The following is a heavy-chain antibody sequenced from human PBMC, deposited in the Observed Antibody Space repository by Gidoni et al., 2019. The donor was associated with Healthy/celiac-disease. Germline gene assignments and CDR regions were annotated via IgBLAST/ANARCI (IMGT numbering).Heavy chain of an antibody. CDR2: IYDSGST. V-gene: IGHV4-59*01. D-gene: IGHD1-1*01. CDR1: GGSISSDY. J-gene: IGHJ5*02. CDR3: ARAPGNWNDAGDWFDP. Sequence: QVQLQESGPGLVKPSATLSLTCTVPGGSISSDYCSWIRQPPGKGLEWIGYIYDSGSTNYNPSLKSRVTISVDTSKNQFSLKLSSVTAADTAVYYCARAPGNWNDAGDWFDPWGQGTLVTVSS.